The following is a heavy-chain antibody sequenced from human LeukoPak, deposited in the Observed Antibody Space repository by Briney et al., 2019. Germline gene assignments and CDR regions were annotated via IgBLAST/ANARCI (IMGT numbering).Heavy chain of an antibody. J-gene: IGHJ5*02. V-gene: IGHV3-7*01. CDR1: GFTFSSYW. D-gene: IGHD3-22*01. CDR2: IKQDGSEK. Sequence: PGGSLRLSCAASGFTFSSYWMSWVRQAPGEGLEWVANIKQDGSEKYYVDSVKGRFTISRDNAKNSLYLQMNSLRAEDTAVYYCARDHYDSSGYFQFDPWGQGTLVTVSS. CDR3: ARDHYDSSGYFQFDP.